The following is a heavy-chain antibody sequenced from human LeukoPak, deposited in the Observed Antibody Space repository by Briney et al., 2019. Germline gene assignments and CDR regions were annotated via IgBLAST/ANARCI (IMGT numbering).Heavy chain of an antibody. CDR1: GFTFSSYS. J-gene: IGHJ4*02. V-gene: IGHV3-48*01. Sequence: PGGSLRLSCAASGFTFSSYSMNWVRQAPGKGLEWVSYISSSSSTIYYADSVKGRFTISRDNSKNTLYLQMNSLRAEDTAVYYCAREGESGSVGYWGQGTLVTVSS. CDR3: AREGESGSVGY. D-gene: IGHD1-26*01. CDR2: ISSSSSTI.